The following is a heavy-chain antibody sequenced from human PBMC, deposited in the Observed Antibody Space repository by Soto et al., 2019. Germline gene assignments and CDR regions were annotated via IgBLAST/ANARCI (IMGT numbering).Heavy chain of an antibody. J-gene: IGHJ6*02. D-gene: IGHD2-15*01. V-gene: IGHV1-18*01. CDR3: AAAPMVVAATHYYYGMDV. CDR1: GYTFTSYG. Sequence: QVQLVQSGAEVKKPGASVKVSCKASGYTFTSYGISWVRQAPGQGLEWMGWISAYNGNTNYAQKLQGRVTMTTDTSTSTASMELRSLRSDDPAVYYCAAAPMVVAATHYYYGMDVWGQGTTVTVSS. CDR2: ISAYNGNT.